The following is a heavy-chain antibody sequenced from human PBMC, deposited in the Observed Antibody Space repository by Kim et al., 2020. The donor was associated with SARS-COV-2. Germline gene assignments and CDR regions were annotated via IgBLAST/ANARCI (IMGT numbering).Heavy chain of an antibody. CDR1: GFTFSSYG. D-gene: IGHD5-18*01. Sequence: GGSLRLSCAASGFTFSSYGMHWVRQAPGKGLEWVAVISYDGSNKYYADSVKGRFTISRDNSKNTLYLQMNSLRAEDTAVYYCAKERVYSYGLRYYFDYWGQGTLVTVSS. V-gene: IGHV3-30*18. CDR3: AKERVYSYGLRYYFDY. J-gene: IGHJ4*02. CDR2: ISYDGSNK.